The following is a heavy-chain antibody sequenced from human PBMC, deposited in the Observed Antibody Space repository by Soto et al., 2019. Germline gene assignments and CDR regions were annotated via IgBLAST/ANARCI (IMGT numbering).Heavy chain of an antibody. CDR2: IYYTGKT. D-gene: IGHD3-10*01. CDR3: ASGDWFHT. V-gene: IGHV4-30-4*01. J-gene: IGHJ5*02. CDR1: GGFISAGDYF. Sequence: PPETLSVTCTVSGGFISAGDYFWNWIRQPPGKGLEWIGYIYYTGKTKYNPSLKSRVTLSVDTSKNRFSMNLTSVTAADTAVYYCASGDWFHTWGPGTMVTVSS.